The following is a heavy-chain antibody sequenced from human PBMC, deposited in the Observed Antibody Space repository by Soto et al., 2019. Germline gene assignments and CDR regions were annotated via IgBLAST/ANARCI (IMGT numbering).Heavy chain of an antibody. J-gene: IGHJ6*02. CDR2: FNPYSGGP. CDR1: GYIFTDYY. CDR3: SRSYGGSRHPMDV. D-gene: IGHD2-15*01. Sequence: ASVKVSCKASGYIFTDYYIRWVRQAPGQGPEWMGWFNPYSGGPNYAQKFLGRVTMTRDTSITTAYLDLSKLTSDDTAVYYCSRSYGGSRHPMDVWGQGTAVTVSS. V-gene: IGHV1-2*02.